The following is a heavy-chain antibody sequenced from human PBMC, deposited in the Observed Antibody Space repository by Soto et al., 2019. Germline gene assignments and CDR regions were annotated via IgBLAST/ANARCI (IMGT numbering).Heavy chain of an antibody. CDR2: INHSGST. D-gene: IGHD6-19*01. CDR1: GGSFSGYY. J-gene: IGHJ5*02. CDR3: ARDFRLVRSDWFDP. V-gene: IGHV4-34*01. Sequence: SETLSLTCAVYGGSFSGYYWSWIRQPPGKGLEWIGEINHSGSTNYNPSLKSRVTISVDTSKNQLSLKLSSVTAADTAVYYCARDFRLVRSDWFDPWGQGTLVTVSS.